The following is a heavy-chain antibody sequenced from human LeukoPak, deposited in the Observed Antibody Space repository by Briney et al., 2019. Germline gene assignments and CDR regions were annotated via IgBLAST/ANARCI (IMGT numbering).Heavy chain of an antibody. J-gene: IGHJ4*02. CDR1: LLTSIAST. D-gene: IGHD3-9*01. CDR2: ISSDSNYI. Sequence: GGSLRLSSVASLLTSIASTMCGGRQAPGKGLEWVSSISSDSNYIYYADSVKGRFTISRDNAWNSLYLQMNSLRAEDTAVYYCARKEKILTGIHVHWGQGTLVTVSS. V-gene: IGHV3-21*01. CDR3: ARKEKILTGIHVH.